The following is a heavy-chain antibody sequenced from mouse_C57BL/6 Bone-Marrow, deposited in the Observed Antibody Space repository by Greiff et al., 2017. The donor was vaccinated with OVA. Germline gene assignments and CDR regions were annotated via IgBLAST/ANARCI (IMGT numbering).Heavy chain of an antibody. V-gene: IGHV2-5*01. D-gene: IGHD1-1*01. CDR3: AKSPRPYYGSSYWYFDV. Sequence: QVQLKESGPGLVQPSQSLSITCTVSGFSLTSYGVHWVRQSPGKGLEWLGVIWRGGSTDYNAAFMSRLSITKDNSKSQVFFKMNSLQADDTAISYCAKSPRPYYGSSYWYFDVWGTGTTVTVSS. J-gene: IGHJ1*03. CDR2: IWRGGST. CDR1: GFSLTSYG.